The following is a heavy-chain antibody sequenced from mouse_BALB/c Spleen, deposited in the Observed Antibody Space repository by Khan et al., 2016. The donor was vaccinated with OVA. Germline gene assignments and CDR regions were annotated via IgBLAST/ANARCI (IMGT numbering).Heavy chain of an antibody. CDR1: GYTFTTAG. J-gene: IGHJ4*01. V-gene: IGHV9-4*02. D-gene: IGHD2-14*01. CDR3: ARGGAAYYRNDGGAMEY. Sequence: QVQLKQSGPELKKPGETVRISCKASGYTFTTAGIQWVQKMPGKGLKWIGWINTHSGVPKYAEDFKGRFAFSMEISVSTAYLQITNLKYEDTATYFCARGGAAYYRNDGGAMEYWGQGTSVTVSS. CDR2: INTHSGVP.